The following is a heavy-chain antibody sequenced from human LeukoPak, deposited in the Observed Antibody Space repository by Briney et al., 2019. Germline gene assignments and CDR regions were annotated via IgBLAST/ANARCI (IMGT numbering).Heavy chain of an antibody. Sequence: GGSLRLSCAASGFTFSSYSMIWVRQAPGKGLEWVSSISSSSSYIHYADSVKGRFTISRDNAKNSVYLQMNSLRAEDTAVYYCARDRDYPANFDYWDQGTVVTVSS. CDR1: GFTFSSYS. CDR2: ISSSSSYI. J-gene: IGHJ4*02. CDR3: ARDRDYPANFDY. D-gene: IGHD4-17*01. V-gene: IGHV3-21*01.